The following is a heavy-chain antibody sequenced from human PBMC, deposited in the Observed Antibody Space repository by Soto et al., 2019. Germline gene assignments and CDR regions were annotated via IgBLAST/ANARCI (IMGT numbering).Heavy chain of an antibody. V-gene: IGHV4-59*01. Sequence: SETLSLTCTVSGGSISSYYWSWVRQPPGKGLEWIGYIYYSGSTNYNPSLKSRVTISVDTSKNQFSLKLSSVTAADTAVYYCARENIAAAFDIWGQGTMVTVSS. J-gene: IGHJ3*02. CDR2: IYYSGST. CDR1: GGSISSYY. D-gene: IGHD5-12*01. CDR3: ARENIAAAFDI.